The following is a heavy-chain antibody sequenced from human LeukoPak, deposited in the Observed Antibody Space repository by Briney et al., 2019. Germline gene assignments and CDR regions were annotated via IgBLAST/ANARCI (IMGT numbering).Heavy chain of an antibody. CDR3: ARGADGVSSDSRGWFDP. J-gene: IGHJ5*02. D-gene: IGHD2-15*01. CDR2: ITSSSSYI. Sequence: PGGSLRLSCAASGFSFSSYHMNWVRQAPGKGLEWVSSITSSSSYIYYADSVKGRFTISRDNAKNSLYQQMNSLRAEDTAVYSCARGADGVSSDSRGWFDPWGQGTLVTVSS. V-gene: IGHV3-21*01. CDR1: GFSFSSYH.